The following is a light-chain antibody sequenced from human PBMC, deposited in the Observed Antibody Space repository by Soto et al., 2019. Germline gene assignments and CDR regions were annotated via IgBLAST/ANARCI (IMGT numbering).Light chain of an antibody. V-gene: IGKV3D-15*01. CDR1: QSITRT. CDR2: DAS. Sequence: EIVLTQSPDTLSVSPGERATLSCRASQSITRTFAWYQQKSRQPPRLLIYDASTRATVFPARFSGSGYGTEFTLTISRLHSEDFAFYCCQQYNHWPLTFGGGTTVEIK. J-gene: IGKJ4*01. CDR3: QQYNHWPLT.